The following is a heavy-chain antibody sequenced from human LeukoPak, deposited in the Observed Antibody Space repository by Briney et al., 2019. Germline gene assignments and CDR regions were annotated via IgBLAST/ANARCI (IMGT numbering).Heavy chain of an antibody. CDR3: AKDTERPQTGGDDAFDI. CDR1: GFTFSSYA. V-gene: IGHV3-23*01. Sequence: PGGSLRLSCAASGFTFSSYAMSWVRQAPGKGLEWVSAISGSGGSTYYADSVKGRFTISRDSSKNTLYLQMNSLRAEDTAVYYCAKDTERPQTGGDDAFDIWGQGTMVTVSS. J-gene: IGHJ3*02. CDR2: ISGSGGST. D-gene: IGHD1-14*01.